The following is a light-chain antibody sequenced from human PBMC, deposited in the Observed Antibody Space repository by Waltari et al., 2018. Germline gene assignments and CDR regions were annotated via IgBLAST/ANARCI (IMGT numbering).Light chain of an antibody. Sequence: EIVLTQSPATLSLSPGESATLFCRASQSISNFLAWYQHKSGQAPRLLIYDASNRATGIPARFSASGSGTNFTLTITSLEPEDFAVYFCQQRSNWPRTFGQGTKVEIK. CDR3: QQRSNWPRT. J-gene: IGKJ1*01. CDR1: QSISNF. V-gene: IGKV3-11*01. CDR2: DAS.